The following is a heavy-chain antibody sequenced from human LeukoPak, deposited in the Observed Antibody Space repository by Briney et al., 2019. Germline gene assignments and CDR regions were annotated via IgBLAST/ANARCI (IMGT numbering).Heavy chain of an antibody. D-gene: IGHD6-19*01. J-gene: IGHJ6*02. CDR1: GFTFSSHA. CDR3: AKDLGYTSPRVYYGMDV. CDR2: ISYDGSNE. Sequence: GGSPRLSYAASGFTFSSHAMSWVRQAPGKGLEWVAVISYDGSNEYYTDSVKGRFTISRDNSKNTLYLQMNSLRAEDTAVYYCAKDLGYTSPRVYYGMDVWGQGTTVTVS. V-gene: IGHV3-30*18.